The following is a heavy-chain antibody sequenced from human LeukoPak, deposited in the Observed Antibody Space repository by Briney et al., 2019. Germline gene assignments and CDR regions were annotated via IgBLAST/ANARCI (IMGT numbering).Heavy chain of an antibody. J-gene: IGHJ4*02. CDR1: GYRFSSYW. CDR3: ARHPDYYPDY. Sequence: GESLKISCKGSGYRFSSYWIGWVRQMPGKGPEWMGIVHPADSDTRYSPLFEGQVTISVDKSIQTAYLRWTSLQASDTAMYYCARHPDYYPDYWGQGTLVTVSS. V-gene: IGHV5-51*01. CDR2: VHPADSDT. D-gene: IGHD3-10*01.